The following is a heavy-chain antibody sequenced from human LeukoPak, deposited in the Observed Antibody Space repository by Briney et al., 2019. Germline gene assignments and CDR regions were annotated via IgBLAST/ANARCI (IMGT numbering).Heavy chain of an antibody. D-gene: IGHD3-22*01. CDR3: ARGGYYDSSCYYS. CDR1: RFTFSSYA. Sequence: GGSLRLSCAASRFTFSSYAMHWVRQAPGKGLEYVSAISSNGGSTYYANSVKGRFTISRDNSKNTLYLRMGSLRAEDMVVYYCARGGYYDSSCYYSWGQGTLVTVSS. J-gene: IGHJ4*02. V-gene: IGHV3-64*01. CDR2: ISSNGGST.